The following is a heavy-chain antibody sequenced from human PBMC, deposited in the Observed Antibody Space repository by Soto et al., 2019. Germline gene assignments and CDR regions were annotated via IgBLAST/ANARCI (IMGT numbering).Heavy chain of an antibody. Sequence: SETLSLTCTVSGVSISSYYWSWIRQPPGKGLEWIGYIYYSGSTNYNPSLKSRVTISVDTSKNQFSLKLSSVTAADTAMYYCARDSKDGYNYWGQGTLVTVSS. CDR1: GVSISSYY. V-gene: IGHV4-59*01. D-gene: IGHD5-12*01. CDR3: ARDSKDGYNY. J-gene: IGHJ4*02. CDR2: IYYSGST.